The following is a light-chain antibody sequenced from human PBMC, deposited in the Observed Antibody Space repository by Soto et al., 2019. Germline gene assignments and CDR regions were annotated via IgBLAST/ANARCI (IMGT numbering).Light chain of an antibody. CDR2: DAS. Sequence: DIQMTQSPSSLSASVGDRVTITCQASQDISNYLNWYQQKPGKAPKLLIYDASNLETGVPSRFNGNGSGTELTYTISSLQAEDIATYYCQQYNNLPYTFGQGTKLEIK. CDR3: QQYNNLPYT. J-gene: IGKJ2*01. CDR1: QDISNY. V-gene: IGKV1-33*01.